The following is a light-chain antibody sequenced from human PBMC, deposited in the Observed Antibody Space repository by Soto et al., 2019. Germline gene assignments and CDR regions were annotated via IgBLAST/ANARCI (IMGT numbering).Light chain of an antibody. CDR1: SSNIGSNA. Sequence: QSVLTQPPSASGTPGQRVTISCSGSSSNIGSNAVNWYQQLPGTAPKLLIYINSHRPSGVPDRFSGSKSGTSASLAISGLQSEDEADYYCAAWDDSLNGYYVFGTGTKLTVL. V-gene: IGLV1-44*01. CDR2: INS. CDR3: AAWDDSLNGYYV. J-gene: IGLJ1*01.